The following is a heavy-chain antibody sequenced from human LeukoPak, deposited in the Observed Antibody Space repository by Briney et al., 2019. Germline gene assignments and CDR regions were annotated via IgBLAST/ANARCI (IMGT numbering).Heavy chain of an antibody. D-gene: IGHD7-27*01. J-gene: IGHJ4*02. Sequence: GGSLRLSCAASGFTFSDYWMHWVRQAPGKGLVWVSRISTDASDITYADSVKGRFTIYRENAKNTLYLQMNSLRAEDTAVYYCARDRSMTNGGFDYSGQGSLVTVSS. CDR1: GFTFSDYW. CDR3: ARDRSMTNGGFDY. V-gene: IGHV3-74*01. CDR2: ISTDASDI.